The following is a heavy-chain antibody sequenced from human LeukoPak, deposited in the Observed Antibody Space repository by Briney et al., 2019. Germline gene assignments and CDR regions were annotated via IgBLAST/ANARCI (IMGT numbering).Heavy chain of an antibody. D-gene: IGHD6-13*01. CDR3: ASPGAAAGLDY. J-gene: IGHJ4*02. V-gene: IGHV1-69*05. CDR2: IIPIFGTA. Sequence: GASVKVSCKASGGTFSSYAISWVRQAPGQGLEWMGGIIPIFGTANYAQKFQGRVTITTDESTSTAYMGLSSLRSEDTAVYYCASPGAAAGLDYWGQGTLVTVSS. CDR1: GGTFSSYA.